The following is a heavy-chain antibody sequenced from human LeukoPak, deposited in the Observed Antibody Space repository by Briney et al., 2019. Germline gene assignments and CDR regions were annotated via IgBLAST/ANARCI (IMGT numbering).Heavy chain of an antibody. J-gene: IGHJ3*02. CDR2: IYYSGST. CDR1: GGSISSSSYY. V-gene: IGHV4-39*01. Sequence: SETLSLTCTVSGGSISSSSYYWGWIRQPPGKGLEWIGSIYYSGSTYYNPSLKSRVTISVDTSKNQFSLKLSSVTAADTAVHYCARIRYDAFDIWGQGTMVTVSS. CDR3: ARIRYDAFDI. D-gene: IGHD3-16*01.